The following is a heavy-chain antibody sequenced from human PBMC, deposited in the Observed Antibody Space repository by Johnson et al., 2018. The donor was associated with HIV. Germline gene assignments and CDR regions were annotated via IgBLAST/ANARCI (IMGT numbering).Heavy chain of an antibody. Sequence: QVQLVESGGGLVKPGGSLRLSCAASGFTFSDYYMSWIRQAPGKGLEWVAFIRHDGNNKYYADSVKGRVPISRDNSKNTLYLQMNSLRAEDTAVYYCAREGSGIAGGGAFDIWGQGTMVTVSS. D-gene: IGHD1-26*01. CDR1: GFTFSDYY. J-gene: IGHJ3*02. V-gene: IGHV3-30*02. CDR2: IRHDGNNK. CDR3: AREGSGIAGGGAFDI.